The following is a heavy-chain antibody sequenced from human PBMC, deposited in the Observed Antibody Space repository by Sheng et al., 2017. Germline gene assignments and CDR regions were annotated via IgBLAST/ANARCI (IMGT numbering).Heavy chain of an antibody. CDR2: ISRRGTTI. J-gene: IGHJ4*02. CDR3: ARSPGGSGVSYFDS. V-gene: IGHV3-48*03. D-gene: IGHD3-16*01. Sequence: EVQLVESGGGLVEPGGSLRLSCATSEVTFSSSEMNWVRQAPGKGLEWVSYISRRGTTIYYADSVKGRFTISRDNAKNSLYLQMNRLRVEDTAVYYCARSPGGSGVSYFDSWGQGTLVTVSS. CDR1: EVTFSSSE.